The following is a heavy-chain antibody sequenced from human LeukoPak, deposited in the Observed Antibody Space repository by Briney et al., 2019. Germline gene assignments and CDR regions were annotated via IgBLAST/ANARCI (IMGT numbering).Heavy chain of an antibody. V-gene: IGHV1-46*01. Sequence: ASVKVSCKASGYNFTNDYIHWVRQAPGQGLEWMGIINPSGDNTNYAQKFQGRLTMTRDMSTSTVHMELSNLRSEDTAAYYCANSGLLNCFDPWGQGTLVTVSS. J-gene: IGHJ5*02. D-gene: IGHD2-15*01. CDR2: INPSGDNT. CDR1: GYNFTNDY. CDR3: ANSGLLNCFDP.